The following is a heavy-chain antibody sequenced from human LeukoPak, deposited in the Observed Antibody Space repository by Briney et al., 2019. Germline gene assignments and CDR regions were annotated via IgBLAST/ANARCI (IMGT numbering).Heavy chain of an antibody. CDR1: GFTFSSAA. V-gene: IGHV3-23*01. D-gene: IGHD3-22*01. CDR2: ITGSDDRT. J-gene: IGHJ4*02. Sequence: GGSLSLSCAASGFTFSSAAMTWVRQAPGRGLEWVSTITGSDDRTYYADSVKGRFTISRDYSTNTLHLQMNSLRTEDTAIYYCAKGPQLNSGYHPDYWGQGTLVTVSS. CDR3: AKGPQLNSGYHPDY.